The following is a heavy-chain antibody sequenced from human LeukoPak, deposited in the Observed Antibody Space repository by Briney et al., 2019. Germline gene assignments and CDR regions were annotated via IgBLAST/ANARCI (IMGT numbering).Heavy chain of an antibody. V-gene: IGHV4-39*01. CDR1: GGSIGSSSYY. J-gene: IGHJ3*02. CDR3: ARIEMATINAFDI. CDR2: IYYSGST. Sequence: SETLSLTCTVSGGSIGSSSYYWGWIRQPPGKGLEWIGSIYYSGSTYYNPSLKSRVTISVDTSKNQFSLKLSSVTAADTAVCYCARIEMATINAFDIWGQGTMVTVSS. D-gene: IGHD5-24*01.